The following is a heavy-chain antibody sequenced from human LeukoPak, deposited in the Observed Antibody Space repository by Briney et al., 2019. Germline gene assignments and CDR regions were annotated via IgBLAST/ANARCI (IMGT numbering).Heavy chain of an antibody. V-gene: IGHV3-66*01. CDR1: GFTVSTNS. J-gene: IGHJ3*02. CDR2: IYSDNT. Sequence: PWGSLRLSCTVSGFTVSTNSMSWVSQAPGKGLEWVSFIYSDNTHYSDSVKGRFTISRDNAKNSLNLQMNSLRAEDTAIYYCARDGPTEVGGPRAFDIWGQGTMVTVSS. CDR3: ARDGPTEVGGPRAFDI. D-gene: IGHD3-16*01.